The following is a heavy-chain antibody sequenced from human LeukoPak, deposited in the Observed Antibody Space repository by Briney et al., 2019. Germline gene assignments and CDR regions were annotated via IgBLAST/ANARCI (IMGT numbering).Heavy chain of an antibody. J-gene: IGHJ6*03. D-gene: IGHD6-13*01. CDR1: GFTFSGSA. CDR3: TRPGIADRIGDYYYYYMDV. CDR2: IRSKANSYAT. V-gene: IGHV3-73*01. Sequence: PGGSLRLSCAASGFTFSGSAMHWVRQASGKGLEWVGRIRSKANSYATAYAASVKGRFTISRDDSKNTAYLQMNSLKTEDTAVYYCTRPGIADRIGDYYYYYMDVWDKGTTVTVSS.